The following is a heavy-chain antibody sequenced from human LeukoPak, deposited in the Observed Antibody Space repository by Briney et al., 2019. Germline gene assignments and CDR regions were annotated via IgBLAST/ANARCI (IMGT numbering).Heavy chain of an antibody. CDR2: IYYSGST. D-gene: IGHD2-8*01. J-gene: IGHJ4*02. CDR3: ARLSGYCTNGVCDYYFDY. Sequence: PSETLSLTCIVSGGSISRSGYYWGWIRQPPGKGLEWIGSIYYSGSTYYNPSLKSRVTISVDTSKNQFSLKLSSVTAADTAVYYCARLSGYCTNGVCDYYFDYWGQGTLVTVSS. V-gene: IGHV4-39*01. CDR1: GGSISRSGYY.